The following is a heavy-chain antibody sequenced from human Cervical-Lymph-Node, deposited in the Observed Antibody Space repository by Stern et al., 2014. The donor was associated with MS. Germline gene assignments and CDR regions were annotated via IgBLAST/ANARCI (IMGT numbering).Heavy chain of an antibody. D-gene: IGHD2-15*01. CDR2: FYHSGEI. CDR1: GGSISSTKW. CDR3: TSRGGVYCSGGICHSDDF. V-gene: IGHV4-4*02. Sequence: VQLVESGPGLVKPSGTLSLTCAVSGGSISSTKWWSWVRQPPGKGLEWVGEFYHSGEIHYNPSLESRVTISVDKSENQFSLKVNSVVAADTAVYFCTSRGGVYCSGGICHSDDFWGQGTLVTVSS. J-gene: IGHJ4*02.